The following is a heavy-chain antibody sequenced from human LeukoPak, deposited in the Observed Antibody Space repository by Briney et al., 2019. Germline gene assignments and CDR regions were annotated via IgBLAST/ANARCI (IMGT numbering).Heavy chain of an antibody. V-gene: IGHV6-1*01. CDR1: GDSVSTNSAT. D-gene: IGHD1-26*01. Sequence: SQTLSLTCAISGDSVSTNSATWTSLRQSPSRGLEWLGRTYYRSKWNNDYAVSMKSRITIRPDTSKNQFSLQLNSVTPEDTAVYYCARLVGASWFDSWGQGTLVTVSS. J-gene: IGHJ5*01. CDR3: ARLVGASWFDS. CDR2: TYYRSKWNN.